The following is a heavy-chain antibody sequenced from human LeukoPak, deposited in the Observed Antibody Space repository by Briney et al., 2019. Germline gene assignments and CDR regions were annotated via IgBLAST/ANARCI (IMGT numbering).Heavy chain of an antibody. CDR2: IYHSGST. J-gene: IGHJ5*02. CDR1: DGSISSSNW. V-gene: IGHV4-4*02. D-gene: IGHD6-13*01. Sequence: PSETLSLTCAVSDGSISSSNWWSWVRQPPGKGLEWIGEIYHSGSTNYNPSPKSRVTISVDKSKNQFSLKLSSVTAADTAVYYCARGLSQQLVRGWFDPWGQGTLVTVSS. CDR3: ARGLSQQLVRGWFDP.